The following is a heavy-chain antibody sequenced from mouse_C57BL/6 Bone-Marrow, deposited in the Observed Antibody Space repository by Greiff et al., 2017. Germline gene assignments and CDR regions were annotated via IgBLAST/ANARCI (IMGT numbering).Heavy chain of an antibody. V-gene: IGHV1-76*01. CDR3: ARWGPDRWGTCYFGY. J-gene: IGHJ2*01. D-gene: IGHD2-3*01. Sequence: VQLQQSGAELVRPGASVKLSCKASGYTFTDYYINWVKQRPGQGLEWIARIYPGSGNTYYNEKFKGKATLTAEKSSSTAYMQLSSLTSEDSAVYFCARWGPDRWGTCYFGYWGQGTTLTVSS. CDR2: IYPGSGNT. CDR1: GYTFTDYY.